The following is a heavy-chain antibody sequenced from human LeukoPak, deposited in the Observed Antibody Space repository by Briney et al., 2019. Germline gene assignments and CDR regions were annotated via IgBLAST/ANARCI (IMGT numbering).Heavy chain of an antibody. J-gene: IGHJ4*02. Sequence: PGGSLRLSCAASGFTFDDYGMSWVRQAPGKGLEWVSGINWNGGSTGYADSVKGRFTISRDNAKNSLYLQTNGLRAEDTAVYYCAKVSRLIQGYWGQGTLVTVSS. D-gene: IGHD5-18*01. CDR1: GFTFDDYG. V-gene: IGHV3-20*04. CDR3: AKVSRLIQGY. CDR2: INWNGGST.